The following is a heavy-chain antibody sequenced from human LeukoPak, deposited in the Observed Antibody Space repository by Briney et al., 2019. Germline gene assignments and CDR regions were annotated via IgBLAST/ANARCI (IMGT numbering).Heavy chain of an antibody. J-gene: IGHJ3*02. CDR1: GFTFRSYS. Sequence: GGSLRLSCAASGFTFRSYSMNWLRQAPGKGLEWGSSISSSRSYIYYADSVKGRYTSSRDNAKNSLYLQMNSLRAEDTAVYYCASRTEDDGLDIWGQGTMVTVSS. V-gene: IGHV3-21*01. CDR3: ASRTEDDGLDI. D-gene: IGHD4-17*01. CDR2: ISSSRSYI.